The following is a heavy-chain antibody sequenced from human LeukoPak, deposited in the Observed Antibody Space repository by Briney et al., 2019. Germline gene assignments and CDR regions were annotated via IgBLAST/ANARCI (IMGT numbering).Heavy chain of an antibody. D-gene: IGHD1/OR15-1a*01. CDR2: ISPKNGVA. J-gene: IGHJ4*02. V-gene: IGHV1-2*02. CDR1: GYTFTDYF. Sequence: ASVKVSCKASGYTFTDYFMHWVRQAPGQGLEWVGWISPKNGVAKSAQQFQGRVTMTRDTSITTAFMELSGLTSDDTAVYYCTRGGPGTAGTESDYWGQGTLVTVSS. CDR3: TRGGPGTAGTESDY.